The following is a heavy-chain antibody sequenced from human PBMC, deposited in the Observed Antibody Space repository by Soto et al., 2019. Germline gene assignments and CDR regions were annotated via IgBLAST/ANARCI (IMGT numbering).Heavy chain of an antibody. J-gene: IGHJ4*02. CDR2: ISSSSSTI. CDR1: GFTFSSYS. D-gene: IGHD1-26*01. Sequence: PGGALRLSCAASGFTFSSYSMNWVRQAPGKGLEWVSYISSSSSTIYYADSVKGRFTISRDNAKNSLYLQMNSLRAKDTAVYYCAKEGGLSGSYYISSSYYFDYWGQGTLVTVSS. V-gene: IGHV3-48*01. CDR3: AKEGGLSGSYYISSSYYFDY.